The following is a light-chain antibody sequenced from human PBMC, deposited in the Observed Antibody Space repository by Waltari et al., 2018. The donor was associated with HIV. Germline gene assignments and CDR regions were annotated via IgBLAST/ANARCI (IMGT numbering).Light chain of an antibody. CDR2: DVT. V-gene: IGLV2-11*01. CDR3: CSYTGTYTLL. J-gene: IGLJ3*02. Sequence: QSALTQPRSVSGSPGQSVTISCTGTSSDVGDSNYVSWYQQHPGKAPKVMIYDVTKRPSGVPDRFSGSKSGNTASLTISGLQAEDEADYYCCSYTGTYTLLFGGGTKLTVL. CDR1: SSDVGDSNY.